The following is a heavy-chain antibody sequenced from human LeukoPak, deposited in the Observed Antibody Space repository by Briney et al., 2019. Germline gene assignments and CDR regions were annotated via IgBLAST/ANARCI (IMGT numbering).Heavy chain of an antibody. J-gene: IGHJ4*02. CDR2: IWYDGSNK. V-gene: IGHV3-33*06. CDR1: GFTFSSYG. D-gene: IGHD3-22*01. CDR3: AKDLYYDSSGPFDY. Sequence: GRSLRLSCAASGFTFSSYGMHWVRQAPGKGLEWVAVIWYDGSNKYYADSVKGRFIISRDNSKNTLYLQMNSLRAEDTAVYYCAKDLYYDSSGPFDYWGQGTLVTVSS.